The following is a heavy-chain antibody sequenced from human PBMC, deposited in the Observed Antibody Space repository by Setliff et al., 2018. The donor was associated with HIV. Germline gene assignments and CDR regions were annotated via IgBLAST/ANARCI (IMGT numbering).Heavy chain of an antibody. Sequence: SETLSLTCTVSGYSISSGYYWGFIRQPPGKGLEWIGSIFHSGSTYYNPSLKSRVTISVDTSKNQISLKLSSVTAADTAVYYCARGGLTAAGTLLLVGYFDYWGQGTLVTVSS. D-gene: IGHD6-13*01. V-gene: IGHV4-38-2*02. CDR1: GYSISSGYY. CDR2: IFHSGST. J-gene: IGHJ4*02. CDR3: ARGGLTAAGTLLLVGYFDY.